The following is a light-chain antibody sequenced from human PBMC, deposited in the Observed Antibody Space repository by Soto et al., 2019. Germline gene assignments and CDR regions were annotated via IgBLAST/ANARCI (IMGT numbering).Light chain of an antibody. CDR2: GTS. V-gene: IGKV3-20*01. CDR1: ERIYSAY. J-gene: IGKJ5*01. CDR3: QQYGNSPST. Sequence: EVVLTQSPGTLSLSRGERATLSCRASERIYSAYLGWYQQKPGQAPRLHIYGTSSRATGIPDRFSGSGSGTDFTLTISRLEPEDFAVYYCQQYGNSPSTFGQGTRLEIK.